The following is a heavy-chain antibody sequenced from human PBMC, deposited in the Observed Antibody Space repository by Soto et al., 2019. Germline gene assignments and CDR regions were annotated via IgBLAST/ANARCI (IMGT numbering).Heavy chain of an antibody. Sequence: PGGSLRLSCAASGFTFSSCGMHWVRQAPCKGLEWVAVISYDGSNKYYADSVKGRFTISRDNSKNTLYLQMNSLRAEDTAVYYCAKDRSSCSGGSCYYAEYFQHWGQGTLVTVSS. CDR2: ISYDGSNK. CDR1: GFTFSSCG. J-gene: IGHJ1*01. CDR3: AKDRSSCSGGSCYYAEYFQH. D-gene: IGHD2-15*01. V-gene: IGHV3-30*18.